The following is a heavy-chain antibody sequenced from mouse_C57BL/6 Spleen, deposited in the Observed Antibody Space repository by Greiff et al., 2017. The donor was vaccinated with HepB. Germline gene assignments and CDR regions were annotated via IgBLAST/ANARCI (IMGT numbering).Heavy chain of an antibody. CDR1: GYTFTDYY. V-gene: IGHV1-19*01. Sequence: EVQLQQSGPVLVKPGASVKMSCKASGYTFTDYYMNWVKQSHGKSLEWIGVINPYNGGTSYNQKFKGKATLTVDKASSTAYKELNSLPSEDSAVYYCARSGDFLSWYFDVWGTGTTVTVSS. CDR2: INPYNGGT. J-gene: IGHJ1*03. D-gene: IGHD1-3*01. CDR3: ARSGDFLSWYFDV.